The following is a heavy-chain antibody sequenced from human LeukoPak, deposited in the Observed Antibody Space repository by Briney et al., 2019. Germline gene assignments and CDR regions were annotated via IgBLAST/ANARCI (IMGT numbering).Heavy chain of an antibody. Sequence: SETLSLTCAVYGGSFSGYYWSWIRQPPGKGLEWIGEINHSGSTNYNPSLKSRVTISVDTSKNQFSLKLSSVTAADTAVYYCARVRPTYYHDSSGYYAHLRLDYFDYWGQGTLVTVSS. CDR3: ARVRPTYYHDSSGYYAHLRLDYFDY. J-gene: IGHJ4*02. CDR1: GGSFSGYY. V-gene: IGHV4-34*01. CDR2: INHSGST. D-gene: IGHD3-22*01.